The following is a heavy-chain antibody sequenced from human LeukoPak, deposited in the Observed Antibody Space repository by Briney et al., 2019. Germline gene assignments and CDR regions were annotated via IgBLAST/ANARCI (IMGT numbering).Heavy chain of an antibody. V-gene: IGHV1-69*13. Sequence: GASVKVSCKASGGTFSSYAISWVRQAPGQGLEWMGGIIPILGTANYAQKFQGRVTITADESTSTAYMELSSLRSEDTAVYYCARAIENSGYDFDYWGQGTLVTVSS. CDR3: ARAIENSGYDFDY. CDR1: GGTFSSYA. CDR2: IIPILGTA. J-gene: IGHJ4*02. D-gene: IGHD5-12*01.